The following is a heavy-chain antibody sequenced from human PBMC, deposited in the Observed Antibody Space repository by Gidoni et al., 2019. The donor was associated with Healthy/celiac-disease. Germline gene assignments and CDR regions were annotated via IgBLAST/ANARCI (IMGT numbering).Heavy chain of an antibody. CDR2: IYYRGST. CDR3: ARDRRAIGEFDY. CDR1: GGSIRSGAYY. V-gene: IGHV4-31*01. Sequence: QVQLQESGPGLVKPSQPLSLTCTVSGGSIRSGAYYWSWIRQHPGKGLEWMEYIYYRGSTYYNPSLKSLVTISVDTSKNQFSLKRSSVTAADTAVYYCARDRRAIGEFDYWGQGTLVTVSS. J-gene: IGHJ4*02. D-gene: IGHD2-21*01.